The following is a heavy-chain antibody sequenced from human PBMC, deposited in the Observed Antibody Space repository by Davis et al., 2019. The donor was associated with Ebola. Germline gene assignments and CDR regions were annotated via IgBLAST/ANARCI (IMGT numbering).Heavy chain of an antibody. CDR1: GGSISSASYF. V-gene: IGHV4-61*09. D-gene: IGHD2/OR15-2a*01. Sequence: SETLSLTCTVSGGSISSASYFWTWIRQPAGNGLEWIGHISTSGSTNSNPSLKSRLTISVDTSKNQFSLKLSSVTAADTAVYYCARLTTLYSYLDDWGQGTQVSVSS. J-gene: IGHJ4*02. CDR3: ARLTTLYSYLDD. CDR2: ISTSGST.